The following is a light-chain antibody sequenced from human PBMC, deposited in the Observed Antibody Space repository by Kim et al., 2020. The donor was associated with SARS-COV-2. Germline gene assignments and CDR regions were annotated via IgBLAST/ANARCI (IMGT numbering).Light chain of an antibody. J-gene: IGLJ2*01. V-gene: IGLV3-1*01. CDR2: ENT. CDR3: QAWDSTFSV. CDR1: KLGDKN. Sequence: SYELTQPPSVSVSPGQTVSITCSGDKLGDKNVCWFQQKPGQSPVLVIYENTKRPSAIPERFSGSNSGNTATLTISGTRSVDEADYYCQAWDSTFSVFGGGTKVTVL.